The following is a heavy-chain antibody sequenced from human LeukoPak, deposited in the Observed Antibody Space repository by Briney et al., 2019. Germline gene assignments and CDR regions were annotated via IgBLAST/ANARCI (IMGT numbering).Heavy chain of an antibody. Sequence: PGGSLRLSCAASGFIFSSYNMNWVRQAPGKGLEWVSAISGSGGSTYYADSVKGRFTISRDNSKNTLYLQMNSLRAEDTAVYYCAKDPGYCSGGSCYSSFDYWGQGTLVTVSS. CDR3: AKDPGYCSGGSCYSSFDY. D-gene: IGHD2-15*01. V-gene: IGHV3-23*01. CDR2: ISGSGGST. J-gene: IGHJ4*02. CDR1: GFIFSSYN.